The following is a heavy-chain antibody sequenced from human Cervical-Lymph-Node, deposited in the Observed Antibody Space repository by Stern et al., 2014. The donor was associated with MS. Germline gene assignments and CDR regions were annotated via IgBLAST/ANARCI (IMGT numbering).Heavy chain of an antibody. CDR1: GFTFSDYS. V-gene: IGHV3-21*01. J-gene: IGHJ5*02. Sequence: EVQLVESGGGLVTPGGSLRLSCAASGFTFSDYSMNWVRQAPGKGLEWVSSITNRVPSMYYVDSVKGRFTISRDNAKNSLYLQMDSLSAEDTATYFCASTLHGGLYNWFDPWGQGTLVTVSS. CDR2: ITNRVPSM. D-gene: IGHD2-2*01. CDR3: ASTLHGGLYNWFDP.